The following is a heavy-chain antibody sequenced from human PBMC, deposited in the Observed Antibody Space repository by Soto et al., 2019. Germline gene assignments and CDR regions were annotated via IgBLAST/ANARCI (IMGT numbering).Heavy chain of an antibody. CDR1: GGSFSGYY. J-gene: IGHJ6*02. V-gene: IGHV4-34*01. D-gene: IGHD3-22*01. CDR3: ARGSRYYDSSGYYRWNYYYYGMDV. CDR2: INHSGST. Sequence: SETLSLTCAVYGGSFSGYYWSWIRQPPGKGLEWIGEINHSGSTNYNPSLKSRVTISVDTSKNQFSLKLSSVTAADTAVYYCARGSRYYDSSGYYRWNYYYYGMDVRGQGTTVTVSS.